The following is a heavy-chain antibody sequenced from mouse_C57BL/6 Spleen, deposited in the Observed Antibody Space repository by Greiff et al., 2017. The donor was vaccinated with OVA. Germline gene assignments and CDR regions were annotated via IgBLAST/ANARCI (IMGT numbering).Heavy chain of an antibody. D-gene: IGHD1-1*01. CDR1: GYAFSSSW. Sequence: VKLMESGPELVKPGASVKISCKASGYAFSSSWMNWVKQRPGQGLEWNGRIYPGDGDTNYNGKFKGKATLTADKSSSTAYMQLSSLTSEDSAVYVCARNPYYGSSYGYAMDYWGQGTSVTVSS. V-gene: IGHV1-82*01. CDR3: ARNPYYGSSYGYAMDY. CDR2: IYPGDGDT. J-gene: IGHJ4*01.